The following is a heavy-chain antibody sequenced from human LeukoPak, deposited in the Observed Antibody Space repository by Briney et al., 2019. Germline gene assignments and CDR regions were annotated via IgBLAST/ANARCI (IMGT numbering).Heavy chain of an antibody. J-gene: IGHJ4*02. V-gene: IGHV4-34*01. CDR3: ARLSRL. CDR2: VNYGEST. D-gene: IGHD6-19*01. Sequence: PSETLSLTCAVFGGSFSGYHWSWIRQPPGKGLEWIGGVNYGESTNYNPSLKSRVTISVDTSKNQFSLKLTSVTAADTAVYYCARLSRLWGQGTLVTVSS. CDR1: GGSFSGYH.